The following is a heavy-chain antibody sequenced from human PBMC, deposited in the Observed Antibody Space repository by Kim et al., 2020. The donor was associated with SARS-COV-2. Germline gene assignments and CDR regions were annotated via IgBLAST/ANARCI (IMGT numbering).Heavy chain of an antibody. CDR2: ASSGGERE. D-gene: IGHD3-10*01. CDR3: ARDQSFSGLVNSSYYAIDV. Sequence: GGSLRLSCTASGFIFTSYTLYWVRQTPGGGLECVAIASSGGEREYYADSVKGRFIISRDNSKKTLHLQMLRLTTEDTATYFCARDQSFSGLVNSSYYAIDVWGQGTTVTVSS. V-gene: IGHV3-30*04. J-gene: IGHJ6*02. CDR1: GFIFTSYT.